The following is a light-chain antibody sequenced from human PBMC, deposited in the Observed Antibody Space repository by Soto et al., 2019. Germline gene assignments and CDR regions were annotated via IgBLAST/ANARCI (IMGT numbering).Light chain of an antibody. CDR1: SSNIGRDY. CDR2: RGN. CDR3: VAWDDSLSGYV. V-gene: IGLV1-47*01. Sequence: QSVLTQPPSVSGTPGQRVNISCSGSSSNIGRDYVYWYQQFPGTAPKLLIYRGNQRPSGDPDRFSGSKSGTSASLAISGLRSDDESDYYCVAWDDSLSGYVFGTGTKLTVL. J-gene: IGLJ1*01.